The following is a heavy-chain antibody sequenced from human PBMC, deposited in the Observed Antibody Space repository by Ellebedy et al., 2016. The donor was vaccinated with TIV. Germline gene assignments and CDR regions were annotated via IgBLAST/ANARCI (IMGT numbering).Heavy chain of an antibody. CDR1: GGSIYRGSSF. CDR2: IDYRENT. Sequence: MPSETLSLTCTVSGGSIYRGSSFWTWIRQPPGKGLEWIGTIDYRENTFYNPSLQCRVIISVDTSKNQVSLKMTSVTATDTGVYFCARQNDRVTGFNDWFDSWGQGTLVTVSS. D-gene: IGHD3-9*01. V-gene: IGHV4-39*01. CDR3: ARQNDRVTGFNDWFDS. J-gene: IGHJ5*01.